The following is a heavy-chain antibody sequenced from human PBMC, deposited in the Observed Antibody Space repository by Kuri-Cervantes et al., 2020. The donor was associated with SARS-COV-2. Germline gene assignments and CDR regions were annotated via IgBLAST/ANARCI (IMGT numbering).Heavy chain of an antibody. Sequence: GESLKISCAASGFTFSSYAMHWVRQAPGKGLEWVAVISYDGSNKYYADSVKGRFTISRDNSKNTLYLQMNSLRAEDTAVYYRARAGGGGYYGWFDPWGQGTLVTVSS. CDR3: ARAGGGGYYGWFDP. CDR2: ISYDGSNK. CDR1: GFTFSSYA. D-gene: IGHD1-26*01. V-gene: IGHV3-30-3*01. J-gene: IGHJ5*02.